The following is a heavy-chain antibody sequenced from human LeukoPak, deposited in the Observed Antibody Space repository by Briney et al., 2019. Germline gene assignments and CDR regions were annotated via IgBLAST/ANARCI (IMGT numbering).Heavy chain of an antibody. CDR3: AKKAQYNGNYPLDY. V-gene: IGHV3-23*01. J-gene: IGHJ4*02. CDR1: GFTFTSYS. D-gene: IGHD1-26*01. CDR2: TSDRGDYT. Sequence: PGGSLRLSCAASGFTFTSYSMSRVRQAPGKGLEWVSGTSDRGDYTYYADSVKGRFTISRDNSKNTLYLQMNSLRAEDTALYFCAKKAQYNGNYPLDYWGQGTLVTVSS.